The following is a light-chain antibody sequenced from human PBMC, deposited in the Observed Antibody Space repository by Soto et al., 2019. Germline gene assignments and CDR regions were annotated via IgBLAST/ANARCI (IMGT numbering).Light chain of an antibody. V-gene: IGLV2-14*01. Sequence: QSALTQPASVSGSPGQSITISCTGTSSDVGGYNYVSWYQQHPGKAPKLMIYEVSNRPSGVSNRFSGSKSGNTASLTISGLQAEDEADYYCSSYTSSSPPYVFGTGTQLTVL. J-gene: IGLJ1*01. CDR3: SSYTSSSPPYV. CDR1: SSDVGGYNY. CDR2: EVS.